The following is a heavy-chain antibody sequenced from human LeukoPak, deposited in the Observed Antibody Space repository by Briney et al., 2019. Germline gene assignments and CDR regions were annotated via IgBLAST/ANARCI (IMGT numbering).Heavy chain of an antibody. CDR2: IIPIFGTA. V-gene: IGHV1-69*13. Sequence: VASVKLSCKASGGTFTSYAISSVRQAPGPGLEWMGGIIPIFGTANYAQTFQGRVTITAHESTSTAYMELSSLRSEDTAVYYCARGLSSGWYSSWFDPWGQGTLVTVSS. D-gene: IGHD6-19*01. CDR3: ARGLSSGWYSSWFDP. J-gene: IGHJ5*02. CDR1: GGTFTSYA.